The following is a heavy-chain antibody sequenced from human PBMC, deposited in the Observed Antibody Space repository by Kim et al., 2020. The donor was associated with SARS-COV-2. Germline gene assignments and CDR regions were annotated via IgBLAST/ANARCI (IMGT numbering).Heavy chain of an antibody. J-gene: IGHJ5*02. CDR2: ISYDGSNK. V-gene: IGHV3-30-3*01. Sequence: GGSLRLSCAASGFTFSSYAMHWVRQAPGKGLEWVAVISYDGSNKYYADSVKGRFTISRDNSKNTLYLQMNSLRAEDTAVYYCARVPTGSYYGWFDPWGQGTLVTVSS. D-gene: IGHD1-26*01. CDR3: ARVPTGSYYGWFDP. CDR1: GFTFSSYA.